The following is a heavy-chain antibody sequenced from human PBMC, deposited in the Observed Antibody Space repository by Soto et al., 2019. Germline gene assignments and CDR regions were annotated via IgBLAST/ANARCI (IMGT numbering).Heavy chain of an antibody. D-gene: IGHD5-12*01. CDR3: ATTKTISTAGVDSIYYNGMGG. Sequence: GGSLRLSCAASGFMFANYAMGWVRQAPGKGLEWVSAITGSGGGTYYADSVKGRFTVSRDNSKNTLYLQMNSLRAEVTCLSYCATTKTISTAGVDSIYYNGMGGCEQATRV. J-gene: IGHJ6*01. V-gene: IGHV3-23*01. CDR1: GFMFANYA. CDR2: ITGSGGGT.